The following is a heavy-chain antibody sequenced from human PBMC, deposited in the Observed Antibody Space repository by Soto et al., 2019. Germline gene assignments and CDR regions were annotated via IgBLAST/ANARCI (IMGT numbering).Heavy chain of an antibody. V-gene: IGHV2-5*02. CDR1: GFSLTTSGVG. CDR3: AHRVLRAVFGLVTTTAIYFDF. Sequence: QITLNESGPTQVKPRQTLTLTCTFSGFSLTTSGVGVGWIRQSPGKAPEWLALIYWDDDKRYSPSLKSRPTITKDTSKKQVVLTMADLDPADTATYYCAHRVLRAVFGLVTTTAIYFDFWGQGTPVAVSS. D-gene: IGHD3-3*01. J-gene: IGHJ4*02. CDR2: IYWDDDK.